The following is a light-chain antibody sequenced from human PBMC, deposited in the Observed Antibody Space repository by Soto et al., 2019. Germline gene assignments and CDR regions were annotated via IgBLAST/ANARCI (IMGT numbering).Light chain of an antibody. J-gene: IGKJ2*01. V-gene: IGKV1-33*01. CDR1: QDISNY. CDR3: QQYDHLSRYT. CDR2: DAS. Sequence: DIQMTQSPSSLSASVGDRVNITCQASQDISNYLNWYQQKPGKAPKLLIYDASNLEAGVPSRFSGRGGGTDFTFTIRSLQPEDIATYYCQQYDHLSRYTFGQGTKLEIK.